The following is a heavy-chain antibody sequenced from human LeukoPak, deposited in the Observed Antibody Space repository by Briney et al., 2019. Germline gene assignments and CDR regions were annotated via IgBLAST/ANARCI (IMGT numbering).Heavy chain of an antibody. V-gene: IGHV3-7*01. CDR3: ARDNGRKQLALDY. CDR2: IKQDGSEK. Sequence: TGGSLRLSCAASGLTYSSYWMSWVRQAPGKGLEWVANIKQDGSEKYYVDSVKGRFTISRDNAKNSLYLQMNSLRAEDTAVYYCARDNGRKQLALDYWGQGTLVTVSS. D-gene: IGHD6-6*01. CDR1: GLTYSSYW. J-gene: IGHJ4*02.